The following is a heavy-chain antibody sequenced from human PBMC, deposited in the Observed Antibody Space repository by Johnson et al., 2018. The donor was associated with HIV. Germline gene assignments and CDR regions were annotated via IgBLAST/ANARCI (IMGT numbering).Heavy chain of an antibody. D-gene: IGHD6-19*01. CDR2: IKQDGSEK. CDR1: GFTFSSYW. CDR3: ARDRARWSSGWYNDAFDI. V-gene: IGHV3-7*03. J-gene: IGHJ3*02. Sequence: VQLVESGGGVVQPGGSLRLSCAASGFTFSSYWMSWVRQAPGQGLEWVANIKQDGSEKYYVDSVKGRFTISRDNAKNSLYLQMNSLRVEDTALYYCARDRARWSSGWYNDAFDIWGRGTMVTVSS.